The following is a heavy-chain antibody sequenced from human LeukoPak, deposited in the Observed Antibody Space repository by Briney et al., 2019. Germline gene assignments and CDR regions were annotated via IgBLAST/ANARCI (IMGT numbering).Heavy chain of an antibody. V-gene: IGHV4-39*01. Sequence: SETLSLTCTVSGDSISSSNSYWGWIRQPPGKGLEWIGSIYYSGNTYYNASLKSQVSISIDTSKNQFSLRLTSVTAADTAVYYCARQTGSGLFILPGGQGTLVTVSS. CDR1: GDSISSSNSY. D-gene: IGHD3/OR15-3a*01. CDR2: IYYSGNT. CDR3: ARQTGSGLFILP. J-gene: IGHJ4*02.